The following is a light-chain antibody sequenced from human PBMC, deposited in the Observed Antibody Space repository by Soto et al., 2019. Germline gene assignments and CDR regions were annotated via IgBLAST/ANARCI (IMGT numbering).Light chain of an antibody. CDR2: EVS. V-gene: IGLV2-8*01. CDR1: SIDVGGYNH. Sequence: QSVLTQPPSASGSPGQSVTISCTGTSIDVGGYNHVSWYQQHPGKAPKLLIYEVSKRPSGVPDRFSGSKSDNTASLTVSGLQAEDEADYSCSSDAGTPYVFGIGTKVTVL. CDR3: SSDAGTPYV. J-gene: IGLJ1*01.